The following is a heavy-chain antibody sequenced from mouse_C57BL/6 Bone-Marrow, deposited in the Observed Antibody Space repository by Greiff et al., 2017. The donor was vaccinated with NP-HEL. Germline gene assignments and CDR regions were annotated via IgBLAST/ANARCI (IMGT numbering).Heavy chain of an antibody. D-gene: IGHD2-4*01. Sequence: VQLQQPGAELVMPGASVKLSCKASGYTFTSYWMHWVKQRPGQGLEWIGEIDPSDSYTNYNQKFKGKSTLTVDKSSSTAYMQLSSLTSEDSAVYYCARDDYEYDFDYWAKAPLSQSPQ. CDR1: GYTFTSYW. V-gene: IGHV1-69*01. J-gene: IGHJ2*01. CDR2: IDPSDSYT. CDR3: ARDDYEYDFDY.